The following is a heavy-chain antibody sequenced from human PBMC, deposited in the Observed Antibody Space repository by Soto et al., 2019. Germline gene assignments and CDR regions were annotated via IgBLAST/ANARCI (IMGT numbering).Heavy chain of an antibody. CDR2: ISYDGSKE. CDR1: PFTFRSYS. Sequence: QEQMVQSGGGVVQPGRSLRLSCAASPFTFRSYSMHWVRQAPGKGLEWVTSISYDGSKEYYADSVNGRFAVSRDNSKNTMYLQMNSLRPENTPVYYCARYCNGGASYSASLDYWGQGTQVTVSS. CDR3: ARYCNGGASYSASLDY. D-gene: IGHD2-15*01. J-gene: IGHJ4*02. V-gene: IGHV3-30*09.